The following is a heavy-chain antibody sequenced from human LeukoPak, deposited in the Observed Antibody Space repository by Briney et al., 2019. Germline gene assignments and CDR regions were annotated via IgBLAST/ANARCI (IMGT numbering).Heavy chain of an antibody. CDR2: IKSKTDGGTT. V-gene: IGHV3-15*01. J-gene: IGHJ4*02. CDR3: TTAKFRDSND. CDR1: GVTFSDAW. D-gene: IGHD4-11*01. Sequence: PGGALRLPCAACGVTFSDAWVSWGREGPGEGVGWVGRIKSKTDGGTTDYAARVKGRFTTSRDDSKNTLYLQMNSLKTEDTAVYYCTTAKFRDSNDWGQGTLVTVSS.